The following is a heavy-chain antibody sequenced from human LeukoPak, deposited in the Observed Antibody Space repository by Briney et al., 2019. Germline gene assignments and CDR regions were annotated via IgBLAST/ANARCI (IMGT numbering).Heavy chain of an antibody. CDR2: ISPYNGNT. J-gene: IGHJ4*02. CDR1: GGTFSSYA. V-gene: IGHV1-18*01. Sequence: ASVKVSCKASGGTFSSYAISWVRQAPGQGLEWMGWISPYNGNTNYVQKFQGRVTMTTETSTNMAYMELRSLTSDDTAIYYCARARGFDYWGQGTLVTVSS. CDR3: ARARGFDY.